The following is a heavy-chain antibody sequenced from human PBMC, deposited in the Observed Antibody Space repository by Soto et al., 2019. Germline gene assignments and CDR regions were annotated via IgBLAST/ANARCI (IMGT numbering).Heavy chain of an antibody. D-gene: IGHD3-3*01. CDR2: IWYGGSNK. V-gene: IGHV3-33*01. Sequence: XGSLRLSCAASGFTFSSYGMHWVRQAPGKGLEWVAVIWYGGSNKYYADSVKGRFTISRDNSKNTLYPQMNSLRPEDTAVYYRARVPSSFCQYYYYYYYGMDFWGQGSTVTVS. CDR3: ARVPSSFCQYYYYYYYGMDF. J-gene: IGHJ6*02. CDR1: GFTFSSYG.